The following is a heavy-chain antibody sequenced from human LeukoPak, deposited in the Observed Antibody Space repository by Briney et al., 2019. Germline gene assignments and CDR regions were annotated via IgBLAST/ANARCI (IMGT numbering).Heavy chain of an antibody. Sequence: SETLSLTCTVSGGYISSYYWSWIRQPPGEGLEWIGYVYYTGSTNYNPSLKSRVSISVDTSRNQFSLKLNSVTAADTAVYYCAKSNGYGLVDIWGQGTMVTVSS. D-gene: IGHD3-10*01. CDR2: VYYTGST. J-gene: IGHJ3*02. CDR3: AKSNGYGLVDI. V-gene: IGHV4-59*12. CDR1: GGYISSYY.